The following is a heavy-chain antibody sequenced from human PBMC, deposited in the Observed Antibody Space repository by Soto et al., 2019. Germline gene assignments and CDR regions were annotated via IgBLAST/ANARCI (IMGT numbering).Heavy chain of an antibody. CDR3: ARDGSKWLKYGYFDL. J-gene: IGHJ2*01. D-gene: IGHD5-12*01. Sequence: EVQLEESGGGLVKPGGSLRLSCAASGFTFSTYCMNWVRQAPGRGLEWVSYISESSSHIYYGDSVRGRFIISRDNAKNSVYLQMNSLRAEDTAVYYCARDGSKWLKYGYFDLWGRGTLVTVSS. CDR2: ISESSSHI. CDR1: GFTFSTYC. V-gene: IGHV3-21*01.